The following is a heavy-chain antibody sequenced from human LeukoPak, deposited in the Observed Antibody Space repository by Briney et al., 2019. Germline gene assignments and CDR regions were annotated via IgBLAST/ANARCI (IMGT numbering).Heavy chain of an antibody. V-gene: IGHV5-51*01. CDR3: ASVGPDYYDSSGYDAFDI. CDR1: GYSFTSYW. CDR2: IYPGDSDT. J-gene: IGHJ3*02. D-gene: IGHD3-22*01. Sequence: GESLKISCKGSGYSFTSYWIGWVRQMPGKGLEWMGIIYPGDSDTRYSPSSQGQVTISADKSISTAYLQWSSLKASDTAMYYCASVGPDYYDSSGYDAFDIWGQGTMVTVSS.